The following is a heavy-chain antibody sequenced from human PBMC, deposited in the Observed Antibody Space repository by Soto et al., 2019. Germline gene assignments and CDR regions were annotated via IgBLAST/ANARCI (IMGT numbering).Heavy chain of an antibody. D-gene: IGHD4-17*01. V-gene: IGHV4-4*02. CDR1: GGSISSSNW. CDR3: ATFGDSVYYYYYGMDV. Sequence: LSLTCAVSGGSISSSNWWSWVRQPPGKGLEWIGEIYHSGSTNYNPSLKSRVTISVDKSKNQFSLKLSSVTAADTAVYYCATFGDSVYYYYYGMDVWGQGTTVTVSS. J-gene: IGHJ6*02. CDR2: IYHSGST.